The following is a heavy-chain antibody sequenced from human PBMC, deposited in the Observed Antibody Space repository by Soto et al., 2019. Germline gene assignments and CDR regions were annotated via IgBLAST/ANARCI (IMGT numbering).Heavy chain of an antibody. D-gene: IGHD6-13*01. V-gene: IGHV1-3*01. CDR2: INAGNGNT. CDR3: ARAIAAAGFRFDP. CDR1: GYTFTSYA. J-gene: IGHJ5*02. Sequence: ASVKVSCKASGYTFTSYAMHWVRQAPGQRLEWMGWINAGNGNTKYSQKFQGRVTITRDTSASKAYMELSSLRSEDTAVYYCARAIAAAGFRFDPWGQGTLVTVSS.